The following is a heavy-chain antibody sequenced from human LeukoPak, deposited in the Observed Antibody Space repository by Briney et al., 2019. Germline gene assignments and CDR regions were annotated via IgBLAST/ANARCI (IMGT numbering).Heavy chain of an antibody. CDR2: IYSSGST. CDR1: GGSISSYY. J-gene: IGHJ4*02. Sequence: PSETLSLTCTVSGGSISSYYWSWIRQPPGKGLEWIGRIYSSGSTSYNPSLKSRVTMSVDTSRNQFSLKLRSVTAADTAVYYCARDHYDHYGDYVFDYWGQGTLVTVSS. V-gene: IGHV4-4*07. D-gene: IGHD4-17*01. CDR3: ARDHYDHYGDYVFDY.